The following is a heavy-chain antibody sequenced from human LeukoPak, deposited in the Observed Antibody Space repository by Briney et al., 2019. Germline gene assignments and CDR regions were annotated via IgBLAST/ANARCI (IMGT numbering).Heavy chain of an antibody. Sequence: GGSLRLSCAASGFTFSSYAMSWVRQAPGKGLEWVSAISGSGGSTYYADSVKGRFTISRDNSKNTLSLQMNSLRAEDTAVYYCARGLYYYDSSYFDSWGQGTLVTVSS. CDR1: GFTFSSYA. D-gene: IGHD3-22*01. CDR2: ISGSGGST. V-gene: IGHV3-23*01. CDR3: ARGLYYYDSSYFDS. J-gene: IGHJ4*02.